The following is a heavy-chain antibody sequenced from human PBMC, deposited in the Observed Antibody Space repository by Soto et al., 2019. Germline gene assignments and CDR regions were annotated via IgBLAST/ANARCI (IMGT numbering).Heavy chain of an antibody. V-gene: IGHV3-33*01. CDR2: TWYDGSNK. CDR3: ARGVTMVRGANYYCYYCRDV. Sequence: SLRLSCAAAGFTFSSYGMHWVRQAPGTGLEWVAVTWYDGSNKYYADSVKVRFTISRDNSKITLYLQMNSLRAEDTAVYYCARGVTMVRGANYYCYYCRDVLGRVTTGTV. J-gene: IGHJ6*02. CDR1: GFTFSSYG. D-gene: IGHD3-10*01.